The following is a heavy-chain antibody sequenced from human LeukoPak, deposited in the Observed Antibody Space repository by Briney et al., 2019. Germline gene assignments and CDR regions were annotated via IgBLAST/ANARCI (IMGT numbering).Heavy chain of an antibody. CDR3: AREHSYGLDFDY. V-gene: IGHV4-59*01. CDR2: IFYSGST. Sequence: PSETLSLTCTVSGGSISSYYLSWVRQPPGKGLEWIGYIFYSGSTNYNPSLKSRVTISVDTSKNQFFLKLISVTAADTAVYYSAREHSYGLDFDYWGQGTLVTVSS. J-gene: IGHJ4*02. CDR1: GGSISSYY. D-gene: IGHD5-18*01.